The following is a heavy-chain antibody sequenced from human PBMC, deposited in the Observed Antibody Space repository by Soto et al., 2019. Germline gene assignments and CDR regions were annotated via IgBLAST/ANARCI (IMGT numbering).Heavy chain of an antibody. CDR1: GFRFNEYE. J-gene: IGHJ4*02. CDR2: INSGGSLI. Sequence: EVQLVESGGGLVQPGGSLRLSCVGSGFRFNEYEINWVRQAPGKGLEWISYINSGGSLIYYAASVKGRFTISRDNYKDSVYLQMNSLRADDTALYYCAREPSYGQSATIVGEFWGQGPLVTVSS. CDR3: AREPSYGQSATIVGEF. V-gene: IGHV3-48*03. D-gene: IGHD3-10*01.